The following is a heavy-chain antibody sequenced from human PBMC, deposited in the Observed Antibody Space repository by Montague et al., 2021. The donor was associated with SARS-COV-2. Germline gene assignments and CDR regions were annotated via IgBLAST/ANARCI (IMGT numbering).Heavy chain of an antibody. J-gene: IGHJ2*01. CDR2: IYTSGST. D-gene: IGHD6-19*01. CDR3: ARGMAYSSGLPPNLGFDL. Sequence: SETLSLTCTVSGGSISSYYWSWIRQPAGKGLEWIGRIYTSGSTNYNPSLKSRVTMSVDTSKNQFSLKLSSVTAADTAVYYCARGMAYSSGLPPNLGFDLWGRGTLVTVSS. V-gene: IGHV4-4*07. CDR1: GGSISSYY.